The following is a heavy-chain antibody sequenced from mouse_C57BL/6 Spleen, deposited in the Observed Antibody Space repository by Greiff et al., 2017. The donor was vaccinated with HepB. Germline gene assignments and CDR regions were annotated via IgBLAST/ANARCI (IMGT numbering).Heavy chain of an antibody. CDR2: IYPGNGDT. CDR1: GYTFTSYK. V-gene: IGHV1-12*01. J-gene: IGHJ4*01. Sequence: AGAGLVRPGASVKMSCKGSGYTFTSYKMHGVKQTPRQGLEWIGGIYPGNGDTSYNQKFKGKATLTVDKSSSTAYMQLSSLTSEDSAVYFCARGAGSSFFYAMDYWGQGTSVTVSS. D-gene: IGHD1-1*01. CDR3: ARGAGSSFFYAMDY.